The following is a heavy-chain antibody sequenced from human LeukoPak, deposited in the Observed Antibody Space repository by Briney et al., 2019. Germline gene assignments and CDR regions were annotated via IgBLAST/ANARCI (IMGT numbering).Heavy chain of an antibody. V-gene: IGHV1-69*05. J-gene: IGHJ5*02. CDR1: GGTFSSYA. CDR2: IIPIFGSA. D-gene: IGHD6-13*01. CDR3: AREGNSSSWGNWFDP. Sequence: SVKVSCKASGGTFSSYAISWVRQAPGQGLEWMGGIIPIFGSANYAQNFQGRVTITTDESTSTAYMELSSLRSEDTAVYYCAREGNSSSWGNWFDPWGQGTLVTVSS.